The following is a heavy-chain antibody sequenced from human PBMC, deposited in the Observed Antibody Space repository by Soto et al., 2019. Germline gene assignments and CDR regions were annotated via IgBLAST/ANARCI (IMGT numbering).Heavy chain of an antibody. CDR3: ARSTPIPY. Sequence: SETLSLTCTVSGGSISSSSYYWGWIRQPPGKGLEWIGSIYYSGSTYYNPSLKSRVTISVDTSKNQFSLKLSSVTAADTAVYYCARSTPIPYWGQGTLVTVSS. CDR2: IYYSGST. J-gene: IGHJ4*02. V-gene: IGHV4-39*01. D-gene: IGHD2-2*01. CDR1: GGSISSSSYY.